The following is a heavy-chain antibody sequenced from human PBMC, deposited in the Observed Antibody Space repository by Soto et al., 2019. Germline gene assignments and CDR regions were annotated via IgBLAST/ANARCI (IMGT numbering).Heavy chain of an antibody. Sequence: GALRLSCAAPGFTFSSYAMSWVRQAPGKGLEWVSAISGSGGSTYYADSVKGRFTISRDNSKNTLYLQMNSLRAEDTAVYYCAKGPRQWLSQTYFDYWGQGTLVTVSS. D-gene: IGHD6-19*01. CDR1: GFTFSSYA. CDR3: AKGPRQWLSQTYFDY. CDR2: ISGSGGST. J-gene: IGHJ4*02. V-gene: IGHV3-23*01.